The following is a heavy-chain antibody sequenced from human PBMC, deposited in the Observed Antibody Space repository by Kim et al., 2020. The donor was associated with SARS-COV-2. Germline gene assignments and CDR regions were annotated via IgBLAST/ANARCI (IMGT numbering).Heavy chain of an antibody. CDR3: ARDFL. Sequence: SSSSTYIYYADSVKGRFTISRDNAKNSLYLQMNSLRAEDTAVYYCARDFLRGQGTLVTVSS. V-gene: IGHV3-21*01. J-gene: IGHJ4*02. CDR2: SSSSTYI.